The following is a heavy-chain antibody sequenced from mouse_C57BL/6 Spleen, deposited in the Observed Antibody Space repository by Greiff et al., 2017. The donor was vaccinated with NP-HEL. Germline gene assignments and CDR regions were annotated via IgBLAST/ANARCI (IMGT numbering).Heavy chain of an antibody. CDR2: IYPGSGNT. V-gene: IGHV1-76*01. J-gene: IGHJ2*01. Sequence: VMLVESGAELVRPGASVKLSCKASGYTFTDYYINWVKQRPGQGLEWIARIYPGSGNTYYNEKFKGKATLTAEKSSSTAYMQLSSLTSEDSAVYFCAGGPSFDYWGQGTTLTVSS. CDR3: AGGPSFDY. CDR1: GYTFTDYY.